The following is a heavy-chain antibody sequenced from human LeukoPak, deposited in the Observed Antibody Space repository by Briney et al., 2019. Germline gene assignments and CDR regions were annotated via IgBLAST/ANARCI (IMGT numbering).Heavy chain of an antibody. D-gene: IGHD3-22*01. Sequence: SETLSLTCTVSGGSISSYYWSWIRQPPGKGLEWIGYIYYSGSTNYNPSLKSRVTISVDTSKNQFSLKLSSVTAADTAVYYCARDTWNYYDSSGPFDYWGQGTLVTVSS. CDR1: GGSISSYY. J-gene: IGHJ4*02. CDR3: ARDTWNYYDSSGPFDY. CDR2: IYYSGST. V-gene: IGHV4-59*12.